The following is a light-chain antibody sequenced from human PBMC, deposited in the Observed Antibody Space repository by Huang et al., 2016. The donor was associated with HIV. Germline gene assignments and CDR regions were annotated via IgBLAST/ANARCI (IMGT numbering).Light chain of an antibody. CDR2: AAS. J-gene: IGKJ1*01. V-gene: IGKV1-6*01. Sequence: ASQMTQSPASLSASVGDRVTINCRASQGIRNDLGGYQQRPGKAPKLLIYAASYLQSGVPSRFSGSGSGTDFSLTISSLQPEDFATYYCLQDYNYPWTFGQGTKVEV. CDR3: LQDYNYPWT. CDR1: QGIRND.